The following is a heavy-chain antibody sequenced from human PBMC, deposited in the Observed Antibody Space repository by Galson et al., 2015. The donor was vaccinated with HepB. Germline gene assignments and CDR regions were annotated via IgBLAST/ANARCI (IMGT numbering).Heavy chain of an antibody. CDR1: GFTFSSYS. Sequence: SLRLSCAASGFTFSSYSMNWVRQAPGTGLEWVSSISSSSRYIYYADSVKGRFTISRDNAKNSLYLQMNSLIAEDTAVYYCARDPAGCPGTGMDVWGKGTSVTVNS. CDR2: ISSSSRYI. J-gene: IGHJ6*04. CDR3: ARDPAGCPGTGMDV. V-gene: IGHV3-21*01.